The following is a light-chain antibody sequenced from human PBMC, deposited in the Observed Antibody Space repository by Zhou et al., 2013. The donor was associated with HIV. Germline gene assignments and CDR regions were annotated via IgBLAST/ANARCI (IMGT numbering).Light chain of an antibody. CDR2: AAF. J-gene: IGKJ5*01. CDR3: QQSNSYPVT. Sequence: DIQLTQSPSFLSASVGDRVTITCRASQAVGSFLAWYQQKPGKAPRLLIYAAFTLQSGVPSRFSGSASGTEFTLTIDSLQPEDFATYYCQQSNSYPVTFGQGHDW. CDR1: QAVGSF. V-gene: IGKV1-9*01.